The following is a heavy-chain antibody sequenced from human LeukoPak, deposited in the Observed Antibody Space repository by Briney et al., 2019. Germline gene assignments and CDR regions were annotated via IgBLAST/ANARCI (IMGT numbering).Heavy chain of an antibody. CDR1: GFTFSYYA. CDR3: ARDQFYHSSGYYYL. V-gene: IGHV3-64*04. D-gene: IGHD3-22*01. Sequence: GGSLRLSCSASGFTFSYYAMHWVRQAPGKGLEYVSAISSSGGSTYYADSVKGRFTISRDNSKNTLYLQMNSLRAEDTAVYYCARDQFYHSSGYYYLWGQGTLVTVSS. CDR2: ISSSGGST. J-gene: IGHJ5*02.